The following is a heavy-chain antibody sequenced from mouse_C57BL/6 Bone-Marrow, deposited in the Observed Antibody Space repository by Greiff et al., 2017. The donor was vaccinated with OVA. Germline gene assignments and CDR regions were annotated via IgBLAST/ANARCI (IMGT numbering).Heavy chain of an antibody. CDR2: VYPYNGCS. CDR1: GFTFTDYY. V-gene: IGHV1-36*01. Sequence: EVQLPASGPVLVKPGPSVKISCKASGFTFTDYYMHWVKQSHGKSLEWIGLVYPYNGCSRYTQKFQGKATLTVDTSYSTAYMELNSLTSEDSAVYYCAIFDWYVGVWGTGTTVTVSS. J-gene: IGHJ1*03. CDR3: AIFDWYVGV.